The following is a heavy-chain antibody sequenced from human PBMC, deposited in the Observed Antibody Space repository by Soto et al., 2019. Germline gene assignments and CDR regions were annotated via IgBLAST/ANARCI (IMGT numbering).Heavy chain of an antibody. Sequence: PSETLSLTCTVSGGSISSSSWNWIRQAPEKRLEWIGCIFYAGSTNFNPSLESRVAMSLDTSKNQFSLKLSSVTAADTAVYYCASNSYGYIFYDYWGQGTLVTVSS. J-gene: IGHJ4*02. D-gene: IGHD5-18*01. CDR2: IFYAGST. CDR1: GGSISSSS. V-gene: IGHV4-59*08. CDR3: ASNSYGYIFYDY.